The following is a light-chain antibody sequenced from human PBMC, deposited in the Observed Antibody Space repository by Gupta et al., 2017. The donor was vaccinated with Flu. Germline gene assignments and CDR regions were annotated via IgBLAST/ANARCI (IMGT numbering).Light chain of an antibody. Sequence: QSVMTQPPPASGTPRPGVTNSCSCSSSHIGSNYVYWYQQPPGTAPKLLIYCTNQRPSGGPDRFSCSKSGASASLVISGLRAEDEADYYCAAWEDSLSGLVVFGGGTKLTVL. CDR2: CTN. V-gene: IGLV1-47*02. CDR3: AAWEDSLSGLVV. J-gene: IGLJ2*01. CDR1: SSHIGSNY.